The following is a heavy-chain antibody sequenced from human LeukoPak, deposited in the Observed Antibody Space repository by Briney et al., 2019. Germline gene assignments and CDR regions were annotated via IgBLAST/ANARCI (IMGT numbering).Heavy chain of an antibody. Sequence: PGGSLRLSCAASGFTFSSYGMHWVRQAPGKGLEWVAVISYDGSNKYYADSVKGRFTISRDNSKNTLYLQMNSLRAEDTAVYYCATTPMELVGYYYGMDVWGQGTTVTVSS. V-gene: IGHV3-30*03. D-gene: IGHD1-7*01. CDR1: GFTFSSYG. CDR2: ISYDGSNK. CDR3: ATTPMELVGYYYGMDV. J-gene: IGHJ6*02.